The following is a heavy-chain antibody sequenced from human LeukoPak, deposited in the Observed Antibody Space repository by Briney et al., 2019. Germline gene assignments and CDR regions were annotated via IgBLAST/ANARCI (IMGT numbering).Heavy chain of an antibody. CDR1: GYSFTSYW. V-gene: IGHV5-51*01. J-gene: IGHJ4*02. CDR3: ARHGGSGAAADSYYFDY. D-gene: IGHD6-13*01. Sequence: GESLKISCQGSGYSFTSYWIGWVRQMPGKGLEWMGIIYPGDSDTRYSPSFQGQVTISADKSISTAYLQWSSLKASDTAMYYCARHGGSGAAADSYYFDYWGQGTLVTVSS. CDR2: IYPGDSDT.